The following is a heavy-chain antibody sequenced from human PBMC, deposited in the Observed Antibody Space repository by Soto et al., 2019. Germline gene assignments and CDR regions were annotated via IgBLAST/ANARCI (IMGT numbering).Heavy chain of an antibody. D-gene: IGHD6-19*01. CDR2: VWSDGNKQ. V-gene: IGHV3-33*01. CDR3: ASGPPSSGWYRNIYYYYGSDA. J-gene: IGHJ6*02. Sequence: QVQLVETGGGVVQPGRSLRLSCVASGFTFSTHAMHWVRQAPGKGLEWVAVVWSDGNKQYYADSVMGRFTISRDNSRNTLYLEMNILRAEDTALYFCASGPPSSGWYRNIYYYYGSDAWGQGTTVTVTS. CDR1: GFTFSTHA.